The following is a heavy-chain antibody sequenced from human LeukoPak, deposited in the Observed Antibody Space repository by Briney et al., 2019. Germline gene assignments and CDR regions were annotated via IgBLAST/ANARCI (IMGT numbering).Heavy chain of an antibody. V-gene: IGHV3-23*01. Sequence: GGSLRLSCAASGFTFNNYAMSWVRQAPGKGLEWVSAISGSGGTTYYADSVKGRFTISRDNSKNTLYLRMNSLRAEDTAIYYCARDKGYDFWSAYLDAFDIWGQGTMVTVSS. CDR3: ARDKGYDFWSAYLDAFDI. J-gene: IGHJ3*02. D-gene: IGHD3-3*01. CDR1: GFTFNNYA. CDR2: ISGSGGTT.